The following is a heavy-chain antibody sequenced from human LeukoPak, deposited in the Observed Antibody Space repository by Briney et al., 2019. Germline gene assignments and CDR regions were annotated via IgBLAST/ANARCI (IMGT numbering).Heavy chain of an antibody. CDR1: GFTFSSYA. CDR3: AKGNGYSYGRYYFDY. CDR2: ITASGGNT. Sequence: AGGSLRLSCAASGFTFSSYAMGWVRQAPGKGLEWVSAITASGGNTYYADSVKGRFTISRDNSKNTLYLQVNSLRAEDTAVYYCAKGNGYSYGRYYFDYWGQGTLVTVSS. D-gene: IGHD5-18*01. V-gene: IGHV3-23*01. J-gene: IGHJ4*02.